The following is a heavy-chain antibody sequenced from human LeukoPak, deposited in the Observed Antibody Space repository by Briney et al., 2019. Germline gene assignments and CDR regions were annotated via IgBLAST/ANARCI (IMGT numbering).Heavy chain of an antibody. J-gene: IGHJ5*02. CDR2: INPNSGGT. V-gene: IGHV1-2*02. CDR3: ARGALGYCSSTSCSLNWFDP. Sequence: GASVKVSCKASGYTFTGYYMHWVRQAPGQGLEWMGWINPNSGGTNYAQKFQGGVTMTRDTSISPAYMELSRLRSDDTAVYYCARGALGYCSSTSCSLNWFDPWGQGTLVTVSS. D-gene: IGHD2-2*01. CDR1: GYTFTGYY.